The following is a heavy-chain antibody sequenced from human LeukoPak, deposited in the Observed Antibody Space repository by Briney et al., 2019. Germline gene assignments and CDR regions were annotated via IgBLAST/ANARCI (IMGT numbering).Heavy chain of an antibody. J-gene: IGHJ6*03. D-gene: IGHD3-9*01. CDR2: IYYSGST. CDR1: GGSISSYY. CDR3: ARTDYDILTGPAYYYYMDV. V-gene: IGHV4-59*01. Sequence: ETLSLTCTVSGGSISSYYWSWIRQPPGKGLEWIGYIYYSGSTNYNPSLKSRVTISVDTSKNQFSLKLSSVTAADTAVYYCARTDYDILTGPAYYYYMDVWGKGTTVTISS.